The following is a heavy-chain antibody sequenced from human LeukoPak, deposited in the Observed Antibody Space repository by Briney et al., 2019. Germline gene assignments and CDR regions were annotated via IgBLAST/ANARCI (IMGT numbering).Heavy chain of an antibody. CDR2: IYYSGST. J-gene: IGHJ6*03. V-gene: IGHV4-59*01. CDR1: GGSISSYY. CDR3: ARDRRYSPSYYYYMDV. Sequence: SETLSLTCTVSGGSISSYYWSWIRQPPGKGLEWIGYIYYSGSTNYNPSLKSRVTISVDTSKNQFSLKLSSVTAADTAVYCCARDRRYSPSYYYYMDVWGKGITVTVSS. D-gene: IGHD4-11*01.